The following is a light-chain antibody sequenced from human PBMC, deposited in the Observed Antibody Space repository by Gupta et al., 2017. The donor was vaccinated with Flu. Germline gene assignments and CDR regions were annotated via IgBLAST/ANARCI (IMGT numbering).Light chain of an antibody. CDR1: QSVSNNY. CDR2: GAS. CDR3: QHYGSSAWT. Sequence: VFTLSPGTLTLSPGERATLSCRASQSVSNNYLAWYQQKPGQAPRLLIYGASSRATGIPDRFSGSGSGTDFTLTISRLEPEDFAVYYCQHYGSSAWTFGQGTKVEIK. V-gene: IGKV3-20*01. J-gene: IGKJ1*01.